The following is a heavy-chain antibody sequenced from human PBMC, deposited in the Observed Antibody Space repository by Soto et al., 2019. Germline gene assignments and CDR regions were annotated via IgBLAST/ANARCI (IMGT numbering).Heavy chain of an antibody. CDR2: ISAYNGNT. CDR3: ARDRGSGLGYCSSTSCQSIPFDY. J-gene: IGHJ4*02. V-gene: IGHV1-18*01. D-gene: IGHD2-2*01. CDR1: GYTFTSYG. Sequence: AASVKVSCKASGYTFTSYGISWVRQAPGQGLEWMGWISAYNGNTNYAQKLQGRVTMTTDTSTSTAYMELRSLRSDDTAVYYCARDRGSGLGYCSSTSCQSIPFDYWGQGTLVTVSS.